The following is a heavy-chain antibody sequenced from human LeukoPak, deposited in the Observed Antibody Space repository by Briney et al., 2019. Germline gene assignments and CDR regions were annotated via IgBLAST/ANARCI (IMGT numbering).Heavy chain of an antibody. J-gene: IGHJ1*01. CDR2: IYYSGST. V-gene: IGHV4-59*01. CDR3: ARSHQPEYFQH. CDR1: GGSISSYY. Sequence: SETLSLTCTVSGGSISSYYWSWIRQPPGKGLEWIGYIYYSGSTNYNPSLKSRVTISVDTSMNQFSLKLSSVTAADTAVYYCARSHQPEYFQHWGQGTLVTVSS.